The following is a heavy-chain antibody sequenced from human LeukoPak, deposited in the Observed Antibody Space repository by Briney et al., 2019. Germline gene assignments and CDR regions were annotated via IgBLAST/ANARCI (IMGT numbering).Heavy chain of an antibody. CDR3: ARSHYYDSSAPSPDY. J-gene: IGHJ4*02. Sequence: ASVKVSCKASGYTFTSYYMHWVRQAPGQGLEWMGWINPNSGGTNYAQKFQGRVTMTRDTSISTAYMELSRLRSDDTAVYYCARSHYYDSSAPSPDYWGQGTLVTVSS. D-gene: IGHD3-22*01. V-gene: IGHV1-2*02. CDR1: GYTFTSYY. CDR2: INPNSGGT.